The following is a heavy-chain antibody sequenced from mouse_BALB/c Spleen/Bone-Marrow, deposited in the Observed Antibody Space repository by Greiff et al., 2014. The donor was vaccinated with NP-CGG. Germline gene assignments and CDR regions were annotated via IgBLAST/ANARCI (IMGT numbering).Heavy chain of an antibody. Sequence: VQLQQSGAELVKPGASVKLSCTASGFNIKDTYMHWVKQRPEQGLEWIGRIDPANGNTTYDQKFQGKATITADTSSNTAYLQLSSLTAEDTAVYYCATYYYGSSWGFAYWGQGTLVTVSA. CDR1: GFNIKDTY. J-gene: IGHJ3*01. V-gene: IGHV14-3*02. D-gene: IGHD1-1*01. CDR3: ATYYYGSSWGFAY. CDR2: IDPANGNT.